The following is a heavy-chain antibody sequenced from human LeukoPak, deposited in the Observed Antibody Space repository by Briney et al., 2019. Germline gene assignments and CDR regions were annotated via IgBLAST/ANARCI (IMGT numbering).Heavy chain of an antibody. D-gene: IGHD2-15*01. Sequence: ASVKVSCKASGYTFTSYDINWVRQATGQGLEWMGWISAYNGNTNYAQKLQGRVTMTTDTSTSTAYMELRSLRSEDTAVYYCARKALVAAYNWFDPWGQGTLVTVSS. CDR2: ISAYNGNT. V-gene: IGHV1-18*01. J-gene: IGHJ5*02. CDR1: GYTFTSYD. CDR3: ARKALVAAYNWFDP.